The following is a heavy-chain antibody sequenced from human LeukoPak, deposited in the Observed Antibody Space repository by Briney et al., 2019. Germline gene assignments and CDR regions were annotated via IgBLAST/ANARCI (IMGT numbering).Heavy chain of an antibody. Sequence: TGGSLRLSCAASGFTFISYWMSWVRQAPGKGLEWVSYISSSGSTIYYADSVKGRFAISRDNAKNSLYLQMNSLRAEDTAVYYCAREYGGYNYAGYYYYYMDVWGKGTTVTVSS. CDR1: GFTFISYW. V-gene: IGHV3-48*04. CDR3: AREYGGYNYAGYYYYYMDV. J-gene: IGHJ6*03. D-gene: IGHD5-24*01. CDR2: ISSSGSTI.